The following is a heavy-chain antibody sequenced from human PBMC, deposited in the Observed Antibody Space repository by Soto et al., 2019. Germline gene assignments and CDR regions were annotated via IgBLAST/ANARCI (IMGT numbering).Heavy chain of an antibody. CDR2: ISYDGSNK. D-gene: IGHD3-3*01. J-gene: IGHJ4*02. CDR1: GFTFSTYA. CDR3: ARDKRDLRFLEWSYYFGY. V-gene: IGHV3-30-3*01. Sequence: QVQLVESGGGVVQPGRSLRLSCAASGFTFSTYAMHWVRQAPGKGLEWVAVISYDGSNKYYADSVKGRFTISRDNSKNTLYLKMNSLRAEDTAVYYCARDKRDLRFLEWSYYFGYWGQGTLVTVSS.